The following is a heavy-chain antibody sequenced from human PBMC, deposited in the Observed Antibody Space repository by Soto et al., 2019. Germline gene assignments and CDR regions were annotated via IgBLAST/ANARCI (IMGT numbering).Heavy chain of an antibody. J-gene: IGHJ4*02. V-gene: IGHV3-7*01. CDR3: VREEGEIVVVTTIGLDF. CDR1: GFTFSNYW. CDR2: IKQDGSVK. D-gene: IGHD2-2*01. Sequence: PGGSLRLSCAPSGFTFSNYWMSWVRQAPGQGLEWVASIKQDGSVKHYVDSVKGRFTISRDNAENSLYLQMNNLRVEDTGVYYCVREEGEIVVVTTIGLDFWGQGTLVTVSS.